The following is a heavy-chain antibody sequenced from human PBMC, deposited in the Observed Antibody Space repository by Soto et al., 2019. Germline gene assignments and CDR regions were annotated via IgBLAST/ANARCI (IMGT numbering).Heavy chain of an antibody. J-gene: IGHJ4*02. CDR1: GDSISNNFW. CDR3: AGRIGRGKVSRLDY. Sequence: LSLTCDVSGDSISNNFWWTWVRQSPGKRLEWIGEIFQSGSVNYNPSLNSRVTISVDKSKNQFSLNLNSVTAADTAIYYCAGRIGRGKVSRLDYWGQGALVTDSS. V-gene: IGHV4-4*02. D-gene: IGHD6-6*01. CDR2: IFQSGSV.